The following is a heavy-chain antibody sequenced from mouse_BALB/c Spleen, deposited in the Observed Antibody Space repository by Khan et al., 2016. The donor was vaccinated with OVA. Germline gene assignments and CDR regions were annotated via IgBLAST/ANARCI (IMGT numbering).Heavy chain of an antibody. J-gene: IGHJ2*01. CDR3: ARDRIDY. CDR2: INPTSGYT. Sequence: QVQLKQSGAELAKPGASVKMSCKASGYTFTSYWMHWIKQRPGQGLEWIGYINPTSGYTDYNQKFKDKATLTADKSSSTAYMHLNSLTSDDSAVYYCARDRIDYWGQGTTLTVSS. CDR1: GYTFTSYW. V-gene: IGHV1-7*01.